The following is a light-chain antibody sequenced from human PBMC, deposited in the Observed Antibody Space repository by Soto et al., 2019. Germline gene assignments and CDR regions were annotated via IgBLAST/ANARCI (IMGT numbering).Light chain of an antibody. V-gene: IGKV1-39*01. J-gene: IGKJ4*01. CDR1: QTIRTY. CDR3: QQSFTTPLT. CDR2: AAS. Sequence: DIQMTQSPSSLSASVGDRITITCRASQTIRTYLNWYQQKPGKAPRLLIYAASSLESGVPSRFSGSGSGKDFTLTISSLQPEDSATYSCQQSFTTPLTFGGRTKV.